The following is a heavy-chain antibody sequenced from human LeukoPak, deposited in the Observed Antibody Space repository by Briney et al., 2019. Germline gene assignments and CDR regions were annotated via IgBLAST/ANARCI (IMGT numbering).Heavy chain of an antibody. D-gene: IGHD3-22*01. CDR3: ARGGFYYYDSSGYPLPPDAFDI. CDR2: IYTSGST. Sequence: PSETLSLTCTVSGGSISSGSYYWSWIRQPAGKGLEWIGRIYTSGSTNYNPSLKSRVTISVDTSKNQFSLKLSSVTAADTAVYYCARGGFYYYDSSGYPLPPDAFDIWGQGTMVTVSS. J-gene: IGHJ3*02. V-gene: IGHV4-61*02. CDR1: GGSISSGSYY.